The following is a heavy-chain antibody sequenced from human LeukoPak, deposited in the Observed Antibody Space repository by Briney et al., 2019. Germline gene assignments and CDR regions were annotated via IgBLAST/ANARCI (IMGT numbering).Heavy chain of an antibody. V-gene: IGHV1-46*01. J-gene: IGHJ4*02. CDR1: GYTFTSYY. D-gene: IGHD3-22*01. Sequence: ASVKVSCKASGYTFTSYYMHWVRQAPGQGLEWMGIINPSGGSTSYAQKFQGRVTMIRDTSTSTVYMELSSLRSEDTAVYYCARDLGKYTYYYDSSGYYWGQGTLVTVSS. CDR3: ARDLGKYTYYYDSSGYY. CDR2: INPSGGST.